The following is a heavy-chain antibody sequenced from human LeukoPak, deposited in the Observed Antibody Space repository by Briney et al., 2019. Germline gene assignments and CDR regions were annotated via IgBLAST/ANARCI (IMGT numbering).Heavy chain of an antibody. CDR3: AKGAGGGFGDAFDI. CDR2: IGTAGDT. D-gene: IGHD3-10*01. CDR1: GFTFSSYD. Sequence: GSLRLSCAASGFTFSSYDMHWVRQATGKGLEWVSAIGTAGDTYYPGSVKGRFTISRGNAKNSLYLQMNSLRAGDTAVYYCAKGAGGGFGDAFDIWGQGTMVTVSS. J-gene: IGHJ3*02. V-gene: IGHV3-13*01.